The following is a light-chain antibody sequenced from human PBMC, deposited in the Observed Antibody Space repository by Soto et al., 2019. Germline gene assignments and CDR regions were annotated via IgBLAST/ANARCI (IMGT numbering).Light chain of an antibody. Sequence: EIVLTQSPGTLSLSPGERATLSCRASQSVSSSYLAWYQQKPGQAPRLLIYGASSRATVIPDRFSGSGSGTDFTLTISRLETEDFAVYYGQQYGSSPRTFGQGTKVEIK. J-gene: IGKJ1*01. CDR3: QQYGSSPRT. CDR2: GAS. CDR1: QSVSSSY. V-gene: IGKV3-20*01.